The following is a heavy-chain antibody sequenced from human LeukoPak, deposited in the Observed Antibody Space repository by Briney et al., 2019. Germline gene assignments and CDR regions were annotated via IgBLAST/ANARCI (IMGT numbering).Heavy chain of an antibody. CDR2: IWYDGSNK. J-gene: IGHJ4*02. CDR3: AKRTGVGYVDY. Sequence: GSSLRLFCAASGFTFSSYGKHWGRQAPGKGLEWVAVIWYDGSNKYYADSVKGRFTISRDNSKNTLYLQMNSLRAEDTAVYYCAKRTGVGYVDYWGQGTLVTVSS. D-gene: IGHD1-14*01. V-gene: IGHV3-33*06. CDR1: GFTFSSYG.